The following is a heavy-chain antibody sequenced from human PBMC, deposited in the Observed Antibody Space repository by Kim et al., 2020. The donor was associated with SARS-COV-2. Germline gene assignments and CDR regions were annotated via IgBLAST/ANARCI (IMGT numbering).Heavy chain of an antibody. CDR1: GFPFGNFA. J-gene: IGHJ4*01. V-gene: IGHV3-23*01. CDR3: GRRRWIPMDD. Sequence: GGSLRLSCAASGFPFGNFAMSWVRQAPGKGLEWVSTLNANGAATYYADSVKGRFTISRDNSKNTLSLQMNNLRAEDTAVYYCGRRRWIPMDDCGQGTLV. CDR2: LNANGAAT. D-gene: IGHD5-12*01.